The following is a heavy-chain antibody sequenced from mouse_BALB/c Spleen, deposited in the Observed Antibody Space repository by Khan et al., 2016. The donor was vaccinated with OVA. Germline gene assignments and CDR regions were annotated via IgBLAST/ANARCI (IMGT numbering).Heavy chain of an antibody. CDR3: AVHLTGSFAY. J-gene: IGHJ3*01. CDR2: ISSGGDYT. D-gene: IGHD4-1*01. CDR1: GFTFSSYS. V-gene: IGHV5-6*01. Sequence: EVQLLESGGDLVKPGGSLKLSCAASGFTFSSYSMSWVRQTPDKRLEWVASISSGGDYTYYPDTVKGRFTISRDNAKNTLYLQMSGLKSEDTAIYYCAVHLTGSFAYWGQGTLVTVSA.